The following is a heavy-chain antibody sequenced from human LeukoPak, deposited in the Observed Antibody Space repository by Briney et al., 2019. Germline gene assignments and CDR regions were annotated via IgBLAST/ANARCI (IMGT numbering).Heavy chain of an antibody. J-gene: IGHJ4*01. CDR1: GFAFSSYA. V-gene: IGHV3-30*04. CDR2: IIYDGSNK. Sequence: GGSLRLSCAASGFAFSSYAMHWVRQAPGKGLEWVAVIIYDGSNKNYADSVKGRFTISRDNSRNTLYMKMNSLRVEDTAVYYCARGVGETLSGWTLDYWGHGTLVAVSS. D-gene: IGHD6-19*01. CDR3: ARGVGETLSGWTLDY.